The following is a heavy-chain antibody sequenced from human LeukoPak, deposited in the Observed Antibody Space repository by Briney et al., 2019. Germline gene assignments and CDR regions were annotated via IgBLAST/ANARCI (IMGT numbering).Heavy chain of an antibody. V-gene: IGHV4-61*02. CDR2: IYTSGST. D-gene: IGHD6-13*01. Sequence: SQTLSLTCTVSGGSISSGSYCWSWIRQPAGKGLEWIGRIYTSGSTNYNPSLKSRVTISVDTSKNQFSLKLSSVTAADTAVYYCARRIAAAPMSWFDPWGQGTLVTVSS. CDR3: ARRIAAAPMSWFDP. J-gene: IGHJ5*02. CDR1: GGSISSGSYC.